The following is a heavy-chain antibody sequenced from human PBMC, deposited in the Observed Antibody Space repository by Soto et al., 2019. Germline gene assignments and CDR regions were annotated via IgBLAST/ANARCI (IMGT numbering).Heavy chain of an antibody. J-gene: IGHJ4*02. CDR2: ISYDGSNK. D-gene: IGHD3-22*01. V-gene: IGHV3-30*18. CDR3: AKDLLDYDSSGYYHDY. CDR1: GFTFSSYG. Sequence: GGSLRLSCAASGFTFSSYGMHWVRQAPGKGLEWVAVISYDGSNKYYADSVKGQFTISRDNSKNTLYLQMNSLRAEDTAVYYCAKDLLDYDSSGYYHDYWGQGTLVTVSS.